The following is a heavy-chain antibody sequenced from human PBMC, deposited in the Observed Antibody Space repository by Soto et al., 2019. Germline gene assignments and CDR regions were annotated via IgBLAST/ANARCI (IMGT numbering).Heavy chain of an antibody. Sequence: QVQLQESGPGLVKPSGTLSLTCAVSGGSISSSNWWSWVRQPPGKGLEWIGEIYHSGSTNYNPSLQSRVTISVDKSKNQFSLKLSSVTAADTAVYYCARELRYDYVWGSYRWGQYFDYWGQGTLVTVSS. CDR1: GGSISSSNW. CDR3: ARELRYDYVWGSYRWGQYFDY. J-gene: IGHJ4*02. V-gene: IGHV4-4*02. D-gene: IGHD3-16*02. CDR2: IYHSGST.